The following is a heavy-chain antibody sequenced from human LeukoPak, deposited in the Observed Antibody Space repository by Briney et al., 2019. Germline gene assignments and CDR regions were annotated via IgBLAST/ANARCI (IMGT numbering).Heavy chain of an antibody. V-gene: IGHV3-30*18. CDR1: GFTFSSYG. Sequence: GGSLRLSCAASGFTFSSYGMHWVRQAPGKGLEWVAVISYDGSNKYYADSVKGRFTISRDNSKNTLYLQMNSLRAEDTAVYYCAKDQAYCGGDCYPSYWGQGTLVTVSS. J-gene: IGHJ4*02. D-gene: IGHD2-21*02. CDR3: AKDQAYCGGDCYPSY. CDR2: ISYDGSNK.